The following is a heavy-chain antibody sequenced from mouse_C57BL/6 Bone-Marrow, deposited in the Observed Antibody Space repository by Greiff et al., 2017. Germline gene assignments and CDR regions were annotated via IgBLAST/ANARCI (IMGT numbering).Heavy chain of an antibody. J-gene: IGHJ3*01. V-gene: IGHV5-9*01. CDR3: ARQRLGFAY. CDR1: GFTFSSYT. Sequence: EVMLVESGGGLVKPGGSLKLSCAASGFTFSSYTMSWVRQTPEKRLEWVATISGGGGNTYYPDSVKGRFTISRDNAKNTLYLQMSSLRSEDTALYYCARQRLGFAYWGQGTLVTVSA. CDR2: ISGGGGNT.